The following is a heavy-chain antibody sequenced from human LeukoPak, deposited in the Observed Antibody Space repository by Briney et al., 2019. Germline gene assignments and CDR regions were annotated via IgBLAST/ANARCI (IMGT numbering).Heavy chain of an antibody. D-gene: IGHD6-19*01. CDR3: ATLTVASTFDY. CDR1: EFAFSVYE. Sequence: GGSLRLSCAASEFAFSVYEMYWVRQAPGKGLEWVSYISSSGDTRYYADSVKGRFTIPRDNAKNSLYLQMSSLRAEDTAVYYCATLTVASTFDYWGQGALVTVSS. V-gene: IGHV3-48*03. CDR2: ISSSGDTR. J-gene: IGHJ4*02.